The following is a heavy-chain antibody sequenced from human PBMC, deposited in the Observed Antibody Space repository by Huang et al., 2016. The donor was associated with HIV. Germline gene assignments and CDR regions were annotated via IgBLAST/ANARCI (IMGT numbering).Heavy chain of an antibody. V-gene: IGHV3-23*01. CDR1: GFTFSSYA. CDR3: AKPPSISSKYFRH. J-gene: IGHJ1*01. D-gene: IGHD3-3*02. Sequence: EVQLLESGGGLVQPGGSLRLSCAASGFTFSSYAMSWVRQAPGKGLEWVSGISGSGGSTYYADSVKGRFTISRDNSKNTLYLQMNSLRAEDTAVYYCAKPPSISSKYFRHWGQGTLVTVSS. CDR2: ISGSGGST.